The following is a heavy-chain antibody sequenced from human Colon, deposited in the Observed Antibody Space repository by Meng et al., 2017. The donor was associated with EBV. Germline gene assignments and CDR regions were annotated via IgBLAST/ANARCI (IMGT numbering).Heavy chain of an antibody. V-gene: IGHV4-39*01. Sequence: QLTRQGAGPGLVMPSETLSCPCTVSVGSISISSYYWGWIRQPPGKGLEWIGSIYYNGSTYYNPSLKSRVTISVDTSKNQFSLKLNSVTAADTAVYYCARRRYYYGSGSYHSYYFDYWGQGALVTVSS. D-gene: IGHD3-10*01. CDR1: VGSISISSYY. CDR2: IYYNGST. J-gene: IGHJ4*02. CDR3: ARRRYYYGSGSYHSYYFDY.